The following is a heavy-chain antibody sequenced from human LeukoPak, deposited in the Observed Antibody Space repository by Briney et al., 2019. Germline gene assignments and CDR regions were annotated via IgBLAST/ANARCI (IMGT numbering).Heavy chain of an antibody. Sequence: GGSLRLSCAASGFTFRRYGMTWVRQAPGKGLDWVSSVSDSGSNTYYADSVKGRFTISRDNSTNKLYLQMNSLRAKDTAVYYCASEYHDRSGYLDYWGQGTLVTVSS. D-gene: IGHD3-22*01. J-gene: IGHJ4*02. CDR2: VSDSGSNT. CDR3: ASEYHDRSGYLDY. CDR1: GFTFRRYG. V-gene: IGHV3-23*01.